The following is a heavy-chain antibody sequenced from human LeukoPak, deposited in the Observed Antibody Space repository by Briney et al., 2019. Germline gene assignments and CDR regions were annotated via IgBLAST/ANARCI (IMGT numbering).Heavy chain of an antibody. CDR2: IYYSGST. D-gene: IGHD1-26*01. CDR3: ARGGAHEFDY. Sequence: PSETLSLTCTVSGGSISSYYWSWIRQPPGKGLEWIGYIYYSGSTNYNPSLKSRVTISVGTSKNQFSLKLSSVTAADTAVYYCARGGAHEFDYWGQGTLVTVSS. J-gene: IGHJ4*02. V-gene: IGHV4-59*01. CDR1: GGSISSYY.